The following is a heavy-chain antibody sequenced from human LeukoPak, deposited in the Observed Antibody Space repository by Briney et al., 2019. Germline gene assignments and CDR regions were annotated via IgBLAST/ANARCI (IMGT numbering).Heavy chain of an antibody. D-gene: IGHD2-8*01. Sequence: GGSLRLSCAASGFTFSSYGMHWVRQAPGKGLEWVAVISYDGSNKYYADSVKGRFTISRDNSKNTLYLQMNSLRAEDTAVYYCAGVYYYYMDVWGEGTTVTVSS. CDR3: AGVYYYYMDV. J-gene: IGHJ6*03. CDR2: ISYDGSNK. V-gene: IGHV3-30*03. CDR1: GFTFSSYG.